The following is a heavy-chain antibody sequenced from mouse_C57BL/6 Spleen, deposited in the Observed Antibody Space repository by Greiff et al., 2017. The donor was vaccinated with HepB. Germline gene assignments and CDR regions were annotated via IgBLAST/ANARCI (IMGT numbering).Heavy chain of an antibody. J-gene: IGHJ4*01. V-gene: IGHV1-15*01. CDR3: TRYDYVSYYAMDY. CDR2: IDPETGGT. D-gene: IGHD2-4*01. Sequence: QVQLQQSGAELVRPGASVTLSCKASGYTFTDYEMHWVKQTPVHGLEWIGAIDPETGGTAYNQKFKGKAILTADKSSSPAYMELRSLTSEDSAVYYCTRYDYVSYYAMDYLGQGTSVTVSS. CDR1: GYTFTDYE.